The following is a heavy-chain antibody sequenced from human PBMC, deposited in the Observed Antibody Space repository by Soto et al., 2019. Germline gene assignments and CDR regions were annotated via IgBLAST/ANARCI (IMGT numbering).Heavy chain of an antibody. CDR2: IWYDGSNK. D-gene: IGHD4-17*01. V-gene: IGHV3-33*01. CDR3: ARDPRKTSVTTSLDY. J-gene: IGHJ4*02. CDR1: GFTFSSNG. Sequence: GGSLRLSCAASGFTFSSNGMHWVRQAPGKGLEWVAIIWYDGSNKYYADSVKGRFTISRDNSKNTLYLQMNSLRAEDTAVYYCARDPRKTSVTTSLDYWGQGTLVTV.